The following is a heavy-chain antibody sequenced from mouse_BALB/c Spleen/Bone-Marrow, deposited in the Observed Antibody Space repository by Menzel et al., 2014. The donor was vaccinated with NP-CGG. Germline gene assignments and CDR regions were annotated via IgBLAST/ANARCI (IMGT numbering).Heavy chain of an antibody. Sequence: EVMLVESGGDLVKPGGSLKLSCAASGFTFSSYGMSWVRQTPDKRLEWVATISSGGSYTYYPDSVKGRFTISRDNAKNTQYLQMSSLKSEDTAMYYCARQTYYDYDGYFDYWGQGTTLTVSS. CDR2: ISSGGSYT. CDR1: GFTFSSYG. J-gene: IGHJ2*01. D-gene: IGHD2-4*01. V-gene: IGHV5-6*01. CDR3: ARQTYYDYDGYFDY.